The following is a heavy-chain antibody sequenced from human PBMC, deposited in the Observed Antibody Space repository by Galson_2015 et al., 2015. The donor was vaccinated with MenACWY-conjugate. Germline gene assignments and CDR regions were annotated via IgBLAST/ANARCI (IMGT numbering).Heavy chain of an antibody. CDR3: AKGGLWYFDL. J-gene: IGHJ2*01. Sequence: SLRLSCAASGFTFSSYVMSWVRQVPGKGLEWVSAISGSGGSTYYADSVKGRFTISRDNSKNTLYLQMNSPRAEDTAVYYCAKGGLWYFDLWGRGTLVTVSS. CDR2: ISGSGGST. V-gene: IGHV3-23*01. D-gene: IGHD3-16*01. CDR1: GFTFSSYV.